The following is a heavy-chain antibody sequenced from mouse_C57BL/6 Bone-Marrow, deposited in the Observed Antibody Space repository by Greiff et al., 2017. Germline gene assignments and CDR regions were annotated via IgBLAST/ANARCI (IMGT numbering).Heavy chain of an antibody. Sequence: VQLQQSGAELAKPGASVKLSCKASGYTFTSYWMHWVQQRPGQGLEWIGYINPSSGYTKYNQKFKDKATLTVDKSSSTAYMQLSSLTSEDSAVYYGSRRIGYEGCAYWGQGTLVTVSA. D-gene: IGHD2-2*01. CDR2: INPSSGYT. CDR1: GYTFTSYW. CDR3: SRRIGYEGCAY. J-gene: IGHJ3*01. V-gene: IGHV1-7*01.